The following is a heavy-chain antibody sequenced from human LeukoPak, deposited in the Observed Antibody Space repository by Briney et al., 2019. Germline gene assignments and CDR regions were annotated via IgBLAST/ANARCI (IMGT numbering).Heavy chain of an antibody. J-gene: IGHJ4*02. Sequence: SETLSLTCTVPGGSISTNNWWGWVRQPPGKGLEWIGEIYNNGNTNYNPSLKSRLTISVDKSKNQFSLNLSSVTAADTAVYYCARGPSVAAHLDYWGQGTLVTVSS. D-gene: IGHD5-12*01. CDR2: IYNNGNT. CDR1: GGSISTNNW. CDR3: ARGPSVAAHLDY. V-gene: IGHV4-4*02.